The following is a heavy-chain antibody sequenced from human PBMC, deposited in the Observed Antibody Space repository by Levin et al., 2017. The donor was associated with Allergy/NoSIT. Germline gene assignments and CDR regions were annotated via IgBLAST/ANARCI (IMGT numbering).Heavy chain of an antibody. V-gene: IGHV3-9*01. CDR2: ISWNSGTI. Sequence: HAGGSLRLSCAASGFTFDDYAMHWLRQAPGKGLEWVSDISWNSGTITYADSVKGRFTISRDNAKSSLFLQMNSLRTEDTALYYCAKDASASAAGNNYFDYWGQGTLVTVSS. J-gene: IGHJ4*02. D-gene: IGHD6-13*01. CDR1: GFTFDDYA. CDR3: AKDASASAAGNNYFDY.